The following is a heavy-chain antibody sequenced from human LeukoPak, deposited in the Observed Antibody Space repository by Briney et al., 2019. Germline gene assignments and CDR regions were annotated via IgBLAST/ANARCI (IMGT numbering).Heavy chain of an antibody. CDR1: GGTFSSYA. V-gene: IGHV1-2*06. D-gene: IGHD1-7*01. CDR3: ARLITGTTDGVYYFDS. Sequence: ASVKVSCKASGGTFSSYAISWVRQAPGQGLEWMGRVNPNSGGTNYAQKFQGRVTMTRDTSISTAYMELTRLRSDDTAVYYCARLITGTTDGVYYFDSWGQGTLVTVSS. CDR2: VNPNSGGT. J-gene: IGHJ4*02.